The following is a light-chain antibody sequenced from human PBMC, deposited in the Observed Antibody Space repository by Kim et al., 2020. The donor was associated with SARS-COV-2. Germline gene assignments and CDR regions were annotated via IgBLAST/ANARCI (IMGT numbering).Light chain of an antibody. J-gene: IGKJ1*01. V-gene: IGKV1-5*01. CDR2: DAS. CDR1: QSIKIW. Sequence: GDRVTITCRASQSIKIWLAWYQQKAGKAPNLLIYDASILETGVPSRFSGSGSVTQFTLTISSLQPDDFATYYCQEYKSDSWTFGQGTKVDIK. CDR3: QEYKSDSWT.